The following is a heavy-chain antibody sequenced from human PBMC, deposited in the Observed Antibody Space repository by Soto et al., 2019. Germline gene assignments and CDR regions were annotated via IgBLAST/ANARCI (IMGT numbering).Heavy chain of an antibody. D-gene: IGHD4-17*01. V-gene: IGHV3-30*18. CDR2: ISYDGSNK. CDR3: AKGPSYGDSYFDY. J-gene: IGHJ4*02. Sequence: QVQLVESGGGVVQPGRSLRLSCAASGFTFSSYGMHWVRQAPGKGLEWVAVISYDGSNKYYVDSVKGRFTISRDNSKNTLYLQMNSLRAEDTAVYYCAKGPSYGDSYFDYWGQGTLVTVSS. CDR1: GFTFSSYG.